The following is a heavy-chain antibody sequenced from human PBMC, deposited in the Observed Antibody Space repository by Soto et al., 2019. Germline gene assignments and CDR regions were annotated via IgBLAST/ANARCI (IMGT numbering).Heavy chain of an antibody. J-gene: IGHJ6*02. V-gene: IGHV3-23*01. CDR3: AKVLFPNLTGYSSPSGMDV. D-gene: IGHD3-9*01. CDR1: GFTFSSYA. CDR2: ISGSGGST. Sequence: GGSLRLSCAASGFTFSSYAMSWVRQAPGKGLEWVSAISGSGGSTYYADSVKGRFTISRDNSKNTLYLQMNSLRAEDTAVYYCAKVLFPNLTGYSSPSGMDVWGRGTTFTVSS.